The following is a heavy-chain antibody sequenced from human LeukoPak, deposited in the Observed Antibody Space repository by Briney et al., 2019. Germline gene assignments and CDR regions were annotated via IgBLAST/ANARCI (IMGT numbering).Heavy chain of an antibody. CDR1: GGTFSSYA. V-gene: IGHV1-69*05. CDR2: IIPIFGTA. J-gene: IGHJ4*02. Sequence: ASVKVSCKASGGTFSSYAISWVRQAPGQGLEWMGRIIPIFGTANYAQKFQGRVTITRNTSISTAYMELSSLRSEDTAVYYCARGQGRHSGYYSNFDYWGQGTLVTVSS. D-gene: IGHD3-22*01. CDR3: ARGQGRHSGYYSNFDY.